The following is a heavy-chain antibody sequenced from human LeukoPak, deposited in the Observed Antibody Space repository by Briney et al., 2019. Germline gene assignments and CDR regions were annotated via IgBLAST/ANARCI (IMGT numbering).Heavy chain of an antibody. CDR2: IYYSGST. CDR3: AREITIFGVVGAFDI. J-gene: IGHJ3*02. D-gene: IGHD3-3*01. V-gene: IGHV4-59*01. CDR1: GGSISSYY. Sequence: PSETLSLTCTVSGGSISSYYWSWIRQPPGKGLEWIGYIYYSGSTNYNPSLKSRVTISVDTSKNQFSLKLSSVTAADTAVYYCAREITIFGVVGAFDIWGQGTMVTVSS.